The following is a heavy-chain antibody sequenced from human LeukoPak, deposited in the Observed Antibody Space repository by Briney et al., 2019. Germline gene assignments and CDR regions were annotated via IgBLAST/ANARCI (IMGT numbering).Heavy chain of an antibody. CDR2: LSSSGSHV. V-gene: IGHV3-21*01. D-gene: IGHD6-19*01. Sequence: RGTLRLTCAATGFTFTTYTMNEVHRPTVQGREWVSFLSSSGSHVYYADSVKGRFTISRDNAKNSLYLQMNGLRAEDTAVYYCARDAGNSSGWNDFDYWGQGTLVTVSS. CDR3: ARDAGNSSGWNDFDY. CDR1: GFTFTTYT. J-gene: IGHJ4*02.